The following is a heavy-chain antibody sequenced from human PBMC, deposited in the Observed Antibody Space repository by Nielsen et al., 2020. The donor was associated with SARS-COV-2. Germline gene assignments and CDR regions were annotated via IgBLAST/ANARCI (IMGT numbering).Heavy chain of an antibody. CDR3: ASSSWYRGFFDY. Sequence: ASVKVSCKVSGYTLTELSMHWVRQAPGKGLEWMGGFDPEDGETSYAQKFQGRVTMTRDTSTSTVYMELSSLRSEDTAVYYCASSSWYRGFFDYWGQGTLVTVSS. J-gene: IGHJ4*02. CDR1: GYTLTELS. V-gene: IGHV1-24*01. D-gene: IGHD6-13*01. CDR2: FDPEDGET.